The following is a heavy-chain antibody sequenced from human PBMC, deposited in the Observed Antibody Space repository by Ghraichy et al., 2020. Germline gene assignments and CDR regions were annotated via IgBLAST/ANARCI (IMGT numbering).Heavy chain of an antibody. J-gene: IGHJ6*02. V-gene: IGHV1-18*04. D-gene: IGHD3-3*01. CDR1: GYTLTTYG. Sequence: ASVKVSCKASGYTLTTYGISWVRQAPGQGLEWMGWISTKNGNTKYAQKFQGRVTMTTDTSTDTAYMELRSLRSDDTAVYYCARDWSESELKYEFWTGYANFNENNYYGMDVWGQGTTVTVSS. CDR3: ARDWSESELKYEFWTGYANFNENNYYGMDV. CDR2: ISTKNGNT.